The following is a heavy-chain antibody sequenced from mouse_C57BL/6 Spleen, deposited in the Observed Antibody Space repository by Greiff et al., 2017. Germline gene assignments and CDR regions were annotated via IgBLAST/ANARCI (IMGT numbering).Heavy chain of an antibody. CDR3: ARPANYYGSSLAWFAY. CDR2: IDPSDSYT. V-gene: IGHV1-50*01. CDR1: GYTFTSYW. Sequence: GAELVKPGASVKLSCKASGYTFTSYWMQWVKQRPGQGLEWIGEIDPSDSYTNYNQKFKGKATLTVDTSSSTAYMQLSSLTSEDSAVYYCARPANYYGSSLAWFAYWGQGTLVTVSA. J-gene: IGHJ3*01. D-gene: IGHD1-1*01.